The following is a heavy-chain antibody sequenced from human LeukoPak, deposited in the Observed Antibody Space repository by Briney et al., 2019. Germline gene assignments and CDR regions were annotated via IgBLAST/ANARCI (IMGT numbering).Heavy chain of an antibody. Sequence: PGGSLRLSCAASGFTFSSYAMSWVRQAPGKGLEWVSSISGTGDSTAYADSVKGRFTISRDNSKNTLYLQMNSLRAEDTAVCYCAKAVATTKYYFDYWGQGTLVTVSS. CDR2: ISGTGDST. D-gene: IGHD5-12*01. V-gene: IGHV3-23*01. CDR1: GFTFSSYA. J-gene: IGHJ4*02. CDR3: AKAVATTKYYFDY.